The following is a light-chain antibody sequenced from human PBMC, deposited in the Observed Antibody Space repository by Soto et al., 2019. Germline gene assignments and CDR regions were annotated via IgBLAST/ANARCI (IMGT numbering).Light chain of an antibody. J-gene: IGKJ4*01. Sequence: EIQMTQSPSSLSASVGNRVTITCQASQDIATYLAWYQQKPGKAPKVLIYAASSLRSGVPSRFSGSGSGTDFSLTISSLQPEDLATYYCKQSKSFPLTFGGGTKVDI. CDR3: KQSKSFPLT. V-gene: IGKV1-12*01. CDR2: AAS. CDR1: QDIATY.